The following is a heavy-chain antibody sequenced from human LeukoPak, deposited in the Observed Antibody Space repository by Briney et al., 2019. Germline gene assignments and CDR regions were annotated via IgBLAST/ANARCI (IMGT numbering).Heavy chain of an antibody. D-gene: IGHD6-19*01. CDR3: ARATAVAGNHY. Sequence: SETLSLTCTVSGGSISSYYWSWIRQPPGKGLEWIGYIYYSGSTNYNPSLKSRVTISVDTSKNQFSLKPSSVTAADTAVYYCARATAVAGNHYWGQGTLVTVSS. J-gene: IGHJ4*02. V-gene: IGHV4-59*01. CDR2: IYYSGST. CDR1: GGSISSYY.